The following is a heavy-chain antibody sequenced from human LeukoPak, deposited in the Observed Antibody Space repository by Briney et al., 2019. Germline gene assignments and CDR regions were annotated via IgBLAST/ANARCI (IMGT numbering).Heavy chain of an antibody. CDR3: ARDDTAVAGTELDY. CDR1: GFTFSFYS. J-gene: IGHJ4*02. Sequence: GGSLRLSCAASGFTFSFYSMNWVRQAPGKGLEWVSYISSSGTTIYYTDSVKGRFTISRDNAKNSLYLQMNSLRAEDTAVYYCARDDTAVAGTELDYWAREPWSPSPQ. D-gene: IGHD6-19*01. CDR2: ISSSGTTI. V-gene: IGHV3-48*04.